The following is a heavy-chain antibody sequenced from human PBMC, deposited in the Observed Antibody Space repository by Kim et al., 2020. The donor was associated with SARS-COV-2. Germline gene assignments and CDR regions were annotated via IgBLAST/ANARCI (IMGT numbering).Heavy chain of an antibody. CDR2: IWYDGSTK. CDR1: GFTFSSYG. CDR3: ARGASDGILTGYYPYYYYGMDV. V-gene: IGHV3-33*01. J-gene: IGHJ6*02. D-gene: IGHD3-9*01. Sequence: GGSLRLSCAASGFTFSSYGMHWVRQAPGKGLEWVAVIWYDGSTKYYADSVKGRFTISRDNSKNTLYLQMNSLRAEDTAVYYCARGASDGILTGYYPYYYYGMDVWGQGATVTVSS.